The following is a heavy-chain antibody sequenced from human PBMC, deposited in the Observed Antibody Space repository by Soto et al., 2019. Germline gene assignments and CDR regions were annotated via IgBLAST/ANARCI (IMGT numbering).Heavy chain of an antibody. Sequence: WIWIRQSPGKGLEWIGYVHYSGTTAYNPSLKSRVTMSVDTSEGQFSLDLHSVTAADTAVYYCAREGNYDSSGYYFIQTFNFWGRGTLVTVSS. CDR3: AREGNYDSSGYYFIQTFNF. V-gene: IGHV4-59*01. CDR2: VHYSGTT. J-gene: IGHJ2*01. D-gene: IGHD3-22*01.